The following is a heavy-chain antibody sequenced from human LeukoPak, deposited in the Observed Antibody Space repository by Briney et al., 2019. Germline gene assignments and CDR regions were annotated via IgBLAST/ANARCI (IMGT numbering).Heavy chain of an antibody. Sequence: PGGSLRLSCAASGFTVSSNYMSWVRQAPGKGLEWVSVIYSGGSTYYADSVKGRFTISRDNSKNTLYLQMNSLRAEDTAVYYCARERGAVADYYFDYWGQGTLVTVSS. V-gene: IGHV3-53*01. J-gene: IGHJ4*02. D-gene: IGHD6-19*01. CDR2: IYSGGST. CDR3: ARERGAVADYYFDY. CDR1: GFTVSSNY.